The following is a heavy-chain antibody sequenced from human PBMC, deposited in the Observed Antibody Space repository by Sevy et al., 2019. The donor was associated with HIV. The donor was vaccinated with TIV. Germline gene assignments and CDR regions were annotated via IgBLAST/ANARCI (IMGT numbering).Heavy chain of an antibody. Sequence: GGSLRLSCAASGFSLSNYAMSWVRQAPGKGLEWISTKTGSAGVTYYADSVKGRFTISRDKSKNTLCLQMNSLRAEDTALYYCAKGRIPSIGTLGPFDSWGQGTLVTVSS. J-gene: IGHJ4*02. CDR2: KTGSAGVT. CDR1: GFSLSNYA. D-gene: IGHD6-6*01. V-gene: IGHV3-23*01. CDR3: AKGRIPSIGTLGPFDS.